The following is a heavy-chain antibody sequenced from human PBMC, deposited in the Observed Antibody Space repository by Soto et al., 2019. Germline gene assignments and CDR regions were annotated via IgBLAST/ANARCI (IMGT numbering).Heavy chain of an antibody. CDR2: ISGSGGST. Sequence: PGGSLRLSCAASGFTFSSYAMSWVRQAPGKGLEWVSAISGSGGSTYYADSVKGRFTISRDNSKNTLYLQMNSLRAEDTAVYYCAKDRGYYDSSGYYYSSNWFDPWGQGTPVTVSS. CDR3: AKDRGYYDSSGYYYSSNWFDP. CDR1: GFTFSSYA. J-gene: IGHJ5*02. V-gene: IGHV3-23*01. D-gene: IGHD3-22*01.